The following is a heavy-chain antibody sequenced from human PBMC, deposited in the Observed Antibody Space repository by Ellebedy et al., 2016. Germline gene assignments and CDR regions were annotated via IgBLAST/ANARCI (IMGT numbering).Heavy chain of an antibody. V-gene: IGHV3-53*01. CDR1: GFTVSSTY. Sequence: GGSLRLSXAASGFTVSSTYLSWVRQAPGKGLEWVSLIYAGGSTYFADSVKGRFTISRDNSRNTLYLQMNSLRDEDTAVYYCARWQGFCSITSCYRWFDTWGQGTLVTVSS. D-gene: IGHD2-2*01. CDR2: IYAGGST. CDR3: ARWQGFCSITSCYRWFDT. J-gene: IGHJ5*02.